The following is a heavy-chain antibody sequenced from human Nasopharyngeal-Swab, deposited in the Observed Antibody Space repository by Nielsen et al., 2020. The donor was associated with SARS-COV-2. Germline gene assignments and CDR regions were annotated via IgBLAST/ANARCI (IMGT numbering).Heavy chain of an antibody. CDR1: GFTFSSYW. D-gene: IGHD3-16*02. V-gene: IGHV3-7*01. J-gene: IGHJ4*02. CDR2: IKQDGSEK. CDR3: ARHYDYVWGSYRPFDY. Sequence: GESLKISCAASGFTFSSYWMSWVRQAPGKGLEWVANIKQDGSEKYYVDSVKGRFTISRDNAKNSLYLQMNSLRAEDTAVYYCARHYDYVWGSYRPFDYWGQGTLVTASS.